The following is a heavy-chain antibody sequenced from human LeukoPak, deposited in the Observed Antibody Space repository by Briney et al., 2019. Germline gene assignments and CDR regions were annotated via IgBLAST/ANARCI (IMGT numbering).Heavy chain of an antibody. J-gene: IGHJ4*02. CDR1: GFTFSSYA. D-gene: IGHD6-13*01. Sequence: GRSLRLSCAASGFTFSSYAMHWVRQAPGKGLEWVAVISYDGSNKYYADSVKGRFTISRDNSKNTPYLQMNSLRAEDTAVYYCARVGIAAAAYYFDYWGQGTLVTVSS. CDR2: ISYDGSNK. CDR3: ARVGIAAAAYYFDY. V-gene: IGHV3-30-3*01.